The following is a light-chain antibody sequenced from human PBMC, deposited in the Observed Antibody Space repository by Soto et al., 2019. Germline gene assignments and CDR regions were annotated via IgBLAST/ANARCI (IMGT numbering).Light chain of an antibody. V-gene: IGKV1-39*01. CDR1: QSISSY. Sequence: DIQMTQCPSSLSASVGDRVTITCRASQSISSYLNWYQQKPGKAPKLLIYAASSLQSGVPSRFSGSGSGTDFTFTISSLQPEDFATYYCQQSYSTPFTFGQGTRLEIK. CDR2: AAS. J-gene: IGKJ5*01. CDR3: QQSYSTPFT.